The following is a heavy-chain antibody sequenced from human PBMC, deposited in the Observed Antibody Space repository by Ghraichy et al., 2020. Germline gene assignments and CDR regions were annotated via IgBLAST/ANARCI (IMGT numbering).Heavy chain of an antibody. V-gene: IGHV3-23*01. CDR2: ISGSGGST. Sequence: GESLNISCAASGFTFSSYAMSWVRQAPGKGLEWVSAISGSGGSTYYADSVKGRFTISRDNSKNTLYLQMNSLRAEDTAVYYCAFSSSSWYDLVWDQYYFDYWGQGTLVTVSS. D-gene: IGHD6-13*01. CDR3: AFSSSSWYDLVWDQYYFDY. J-gene: IGHJ4*02. CDR1: GFTFSSYA.